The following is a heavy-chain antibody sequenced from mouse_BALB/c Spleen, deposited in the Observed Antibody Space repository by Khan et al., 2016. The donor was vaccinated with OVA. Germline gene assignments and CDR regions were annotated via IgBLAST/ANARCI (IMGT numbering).Heavy chain of an antibody. V-gene: IGHV9-3-1*01. Sequence: QIQLVQSGPELKKPGETVKISCKASGHTFTKYGMNWVKQAPGKGLKWMGWINTYTGEPTYADDFNGRFAFSLETSASTAYLQINNLKNEDTATYFCARPPYFSYVMDNWGQGTSVTVS. CDR2: INTYTGEP. J-gene: IGHJ4*01. CDR1: GHTFTKYG. CDR3: ARPPYFSYVMDN. D-gene: IGHD2-10*01.